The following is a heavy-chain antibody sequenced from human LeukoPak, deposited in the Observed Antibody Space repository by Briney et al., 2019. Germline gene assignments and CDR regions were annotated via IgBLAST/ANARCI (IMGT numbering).Heavy chain of an antibody. D-gene: IGHD2-8*01. V-gene: IGHV3-23*01. CDR2: ISDSGDYT. CDR3: AKDTSIGKYCTNGVCSPFDY. J-gene: IGHJ4*02. CDR1: GFTFSSYA. Sequence: GGSLTLSCAGSGFTFSSYAMSWVRQAPGQGLEWVTVISDSGDYTSYADSVRGRFTISRDNSRNTLYLQMISLRPEDTAVYYCAKDTSIGKYCTNGVCSPFDYWGQGTLVTVSS.